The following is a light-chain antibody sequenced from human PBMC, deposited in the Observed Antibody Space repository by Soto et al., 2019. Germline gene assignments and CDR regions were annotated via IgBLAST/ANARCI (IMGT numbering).Light chain of an antibody. J-gene: IGLJ2*01. V-gene: IGLV2-14*01. CDR3: SSYTSSSTHVV. Sequence: QSALTKPASVSGSPGQSITISCTGTSSDVGGYNYVSWYQQHPGKAPKLMIYEVSNRPSGVSNRFSGSKSGNTASLTISGLQAEDEAEYYCSSYTSSSTHVVFGGGTKLTVL. CDR1: SSDVGGYNY. CDR2: EVS.